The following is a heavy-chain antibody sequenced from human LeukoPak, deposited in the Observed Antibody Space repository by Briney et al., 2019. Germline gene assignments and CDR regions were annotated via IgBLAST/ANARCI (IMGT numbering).Heavy chain of an antibody. CDR1: GGSFSGYY. Sequence: SETLSLTCAVYGGSFSGYYWSWIRQPPGKGLEWIGEINHSGSTNYNPSLKSRGTISVDTSKNQFSLRLSSVTAADTAVYYCARGGIAAADYYFDYWGQGTLVTVSS. CDR2: INHSGST. D-gene: IGHD6-13*01. J-gene: IGHJ4*02. CDR3: ARGGIAAADYYFDY. V-gene: IGHV4-34*01.